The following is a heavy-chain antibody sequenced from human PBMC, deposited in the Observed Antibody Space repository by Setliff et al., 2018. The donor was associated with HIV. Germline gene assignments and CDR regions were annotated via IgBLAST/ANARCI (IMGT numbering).Heavy chain of an antibody. CDR1: GDSISNDYF. CDR3: ASRMGPCGGDCYLNY. J-gene: IGHJ4*02. Sequence: PSETLSLTCIISGDSISNDYFWGWIRLPPGKGLEWIADIRHSGTTYYNPSLKSRVTISVDTSNNHFSLTVRSVTAADTAVYYCASRMGPCGGDCYLNYWGQGRLVTVSS. CDR2: IRHSGTT. V-gene: IGHV4-38-2*02. D-gene: IGHD2-21*02.